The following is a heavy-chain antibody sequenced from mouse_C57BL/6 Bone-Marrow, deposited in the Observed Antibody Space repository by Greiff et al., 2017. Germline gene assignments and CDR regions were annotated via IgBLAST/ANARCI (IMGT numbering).Heavy chain of an antibody. CDR1: GYTFTDHT. V-gene: IGHV1-78*01. J-gene: IGHJ1*03. CDR2: NYPRAGST. Sequence: VQLVESDAELVKPGASVKISCKVSGYTFTDHTIHWMKQRPEQGMEWIGYNYPRAGSTKYNEKFKGKATLTADKSSSTAYMQLNSLTSEDSAVYFCARVGGNYRYFDVWGTGTTVTVSS. CDR3: ARVGGNYRYFDV. D-gene: IGHD2-1*01.